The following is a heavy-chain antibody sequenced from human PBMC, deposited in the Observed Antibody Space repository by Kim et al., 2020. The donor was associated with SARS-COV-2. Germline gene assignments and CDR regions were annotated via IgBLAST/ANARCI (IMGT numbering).Heavy chain of an antibody. D-gene: IGHD6-19*01. J-gene: IGHJ4*02. V-gene: IGHV3-74*01. Sequence: ADPVKGRFTISRDNAKNTLYLQMNSLTDEDTAMYHCARETAVTGEYYFDFWGQGSLVTVSS. CDR3: ARETAVTGEYYFDF.